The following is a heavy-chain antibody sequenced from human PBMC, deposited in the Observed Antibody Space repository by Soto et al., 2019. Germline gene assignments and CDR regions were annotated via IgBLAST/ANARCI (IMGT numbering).Heavy chain of an antibody. J-gene: IGHJ6*03. D-gene: IGHD2-2*01. CDR1: GFTFSNFA. CDR3: VKDTSSTPYYMDV. CDR2: ITGSTGST. V-gene: IGHV3-23*01. Sequence: EVQALESGGGSVQPGGSRRLSCAASGFTFSNFAMGWVRHAPGKGLEWVAEITGSTGSTYYADSVRGRFFISRDNSKNTLDLQMNILRGEDTAVYYCVKDTSSTPYYMDVWGKWTTVTVSS.